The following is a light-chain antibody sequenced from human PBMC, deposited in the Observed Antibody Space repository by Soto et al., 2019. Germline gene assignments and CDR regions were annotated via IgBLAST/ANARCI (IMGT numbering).Light chain of an antibody. J-gene: IGKJ2*01. CDR1: RSFSSSY. CDR3: QHYGPSPPYT. CDR2: AAS. Sequence: EIVLTQSPGTLSLSPGASTTLSCRASRSFSSSYLAWYQQKPGQAPRLLNYAASSTATGIPDRCRGSGSATASTLTTSRLVPEDSPVYYCQHYGPSPPYTFGQGTKLEIK. V-gene: IGKV3-20*01.